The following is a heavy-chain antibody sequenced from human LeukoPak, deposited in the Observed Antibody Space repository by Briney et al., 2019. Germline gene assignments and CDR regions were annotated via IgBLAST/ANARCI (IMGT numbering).Heavy chain of an antibody. CDR3: ARRGAVAGTFDY. CDR2: ISSSGSTI. V-gene: IGHV3-11*04. D-gene: IGHD6-19*01. CDR1: GFTFSYYY. J-gene: IGHJ4*02. Sequence: GGSLSLSYAASGFTFSYYYMSWIRPAPGKGLEWVSYISSSGSTIYYADSVKGRFTISRDNAKNSLYLQMNRLRAEDTAVYYCARRGAVAGTFDYWGQGTLVTVSS.